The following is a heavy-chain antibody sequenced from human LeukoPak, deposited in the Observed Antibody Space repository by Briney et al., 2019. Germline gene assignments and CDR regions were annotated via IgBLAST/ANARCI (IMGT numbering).Heavy chain of an antibody. CDR2: IGGDGGTT. CDR1: GFTLSTYD. Sequence: GGSLRLSCAASGFTLSTYDMSWVRQAPTKGLEWVSAIGGDGGTTYADSVKGRFTISRDNSKNTLYLQINSLRAEDTAIYYCAKTIPYWYFDLWGHGTLVTVSS. J-gene: IGHJ2*01. V-gene: IGHV3-23*01. D-gene: IGHD5-24*01. CDR3: AKTIPYWYFDL.